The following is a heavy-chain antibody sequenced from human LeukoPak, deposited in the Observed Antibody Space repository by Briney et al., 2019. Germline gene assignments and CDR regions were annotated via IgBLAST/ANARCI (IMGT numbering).Heavy chain of an antibody. Sequence: ASVKVSGKASGGTFSSYAISWVRQAPGQGLEWMGGIIPIFGTANYAQKFQGRVTSTAEESTSTAYMELSSVRSEDTAVYYCARGPPYSRSWKEMDVWGKGTTVTVSS. V-gene: IGHV1-69*13. CDR3: ARGPPYSRSWKEMDV. D-gene: IGHD6-13*01. CDR2: IIPIFGTA. CDR1: GGTFSSYA. J-gene: IGHJ6*04.